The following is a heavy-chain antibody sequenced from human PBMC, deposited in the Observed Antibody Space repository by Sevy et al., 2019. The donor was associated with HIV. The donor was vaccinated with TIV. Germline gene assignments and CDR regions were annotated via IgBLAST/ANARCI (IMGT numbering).Heavy chain of an antibody. D-gene: IGHD2-2*01. Sequence: GGSLRLSCVASGFSFTNYWMTWVRQAPGKGLERVANIKRDASEKYYVGSVKGRFIISRDNAKESLYLQMKSLRAEDTAVYYCARDCNSASCLWGLDVWGQGTTVTVSS. J-gene: IGHJ6*02. CDR3: ARDCNSASCLWGLDV. V-gene: IGHV3-7*03. CDR1: GFSFTNYW. CDR2: IKRDASEK.